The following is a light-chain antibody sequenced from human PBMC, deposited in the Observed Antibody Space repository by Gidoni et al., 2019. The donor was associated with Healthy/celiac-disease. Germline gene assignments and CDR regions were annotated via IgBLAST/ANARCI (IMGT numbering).Light chain of an antibody. CDR2: QDS. V-gene: IGLV3-1*01. J-gene: IGLJ2*01. Sequence: SYELTQPPSVSVSPGQTASITGAGDKLGDKYACWYQQKPGQSPVLVIYQDSKRPSGIPERFSGSNSGNTATLTISGTQAMDEADYYCQAWDSEDVVFGGGTKLTVL. CDR3: QAWDSEDVV. CDR1: KLGDKY.